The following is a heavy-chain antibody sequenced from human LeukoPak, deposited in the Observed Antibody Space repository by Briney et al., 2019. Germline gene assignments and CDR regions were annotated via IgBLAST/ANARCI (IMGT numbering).Heavy chain of an antibody. CDR2: IYYSGST. Sequence: PSETLSLTCTVSGGSISSYYWSWIRQPPGKGVEWIGYIYYSGSTNYNPSLKSRVTISVDASKNQFSLKLSSVTAADTAVCYCARGLLYYYYYMDVWGKGTTVTVSS. CDR1: GGSISSYY. V-gene: IGHV4-59*12. J-gene: IGHJ6*03. CDR3: ARGLLYYYYYMDV.